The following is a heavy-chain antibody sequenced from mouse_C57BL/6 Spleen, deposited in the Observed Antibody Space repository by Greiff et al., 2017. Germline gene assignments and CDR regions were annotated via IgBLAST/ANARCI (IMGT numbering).Heavy chain of an antibody. CDR1: GYSITSGYY. J-gene: IGHJ1*03. V-gene: IGHV3-6*01. Sequence: EVKLQESGPGLVKPSQSLSLTCSVTGYSITSGYYWNWIRQFPGNKLEWMGYISYDGSNNYNPSLKNRISITRDTSKNQFFLKLNSVTTEDTATYYCAREKAPRGYFDVWGTGTTVTVSS. CDR2: ISYDGSN. CDR3: AREKAPRGYFDV.